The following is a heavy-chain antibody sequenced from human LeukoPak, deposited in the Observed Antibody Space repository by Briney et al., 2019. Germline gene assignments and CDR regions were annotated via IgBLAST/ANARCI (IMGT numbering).Heavy chain of an antibody. CDR3: AREVAVAGTRGSWFDP. Sequence: SETLSLTCTVSGVSISSYSRSWIRQPPGKGLEWIGYIYYSGSNNYNPSLKSRVTMSVDTSKNQFSLKLSPVTAADTAVYYCAREVAVAGTRGSWFDPWGQGTLVTVSS. D-gene: IGHD6-19*01. CDR1: GVSISSYS. V-gene: IGHV4-59*12. J-gene: IGHJ5*02. CDR2: IYYSGSN.